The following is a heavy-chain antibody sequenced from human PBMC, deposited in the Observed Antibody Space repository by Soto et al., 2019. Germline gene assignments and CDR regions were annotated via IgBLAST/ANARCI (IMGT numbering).Heavy chain of an antibody. D-gene: IGHD6-13*01. CDR2: INHSGST. V-gene: IGHV4-34*01. CDR3: ARGFAAAAGSNWFDP. J-gene: IGHJ5*02. CDR1: GGSFSGYY. Sequence: SETLSLTCAVYGGSFSGYYWSWIRQPPGKGLEWIGEINHSGSTNYNPSLKSRVTISVDTSKNQFSLKLSSVTAADTAVYYCARGFAAAAGSNWFDPWGQGTLVTVSS.